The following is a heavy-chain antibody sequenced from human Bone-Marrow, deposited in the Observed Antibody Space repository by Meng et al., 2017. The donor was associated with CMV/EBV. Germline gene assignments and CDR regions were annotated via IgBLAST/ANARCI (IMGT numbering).Heavy chain of an antibody. CDR1: RFTFSTYW. CDR2: IHSGGST. CDR3: AREGVIANYYYYGMDV. V-gene: IGHV3-53*01. Sequence: GESLKISCAASRFTFSTYWMTWVRQAAGKGLEWVSVIHSGGSTYYADSVKGRFTISRDNSKNTLYLQMNSLRAEDTAVYYCAREGVIANYYYYGMDVWGQGTTVTGSS. J-gene: IGHJ6*01. D-gene: IGHD2-21*01.